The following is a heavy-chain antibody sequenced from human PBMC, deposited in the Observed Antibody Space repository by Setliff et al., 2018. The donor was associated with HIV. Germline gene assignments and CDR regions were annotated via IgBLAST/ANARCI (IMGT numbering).Heavy chain of an antibody. D-gene: IGHD5-12*01. V-gene: IGHV4-59*01. CDR1: GASISSYY. CDR3: ARGDGYRSNDAYYDTGMDV. CDR2: IYNSGYS. J-gene: IGHJ6*02. Sequence: SETLSLTCKVSGASISSYYWSWVRQPPGKGLEWIGYIYNSGYSNSKPSLKSRVTMPLDTSKNQFSLELTSVTAADTAVYFCARGDGYRSNDAYYDTGMDVWGQGITVTVSS.